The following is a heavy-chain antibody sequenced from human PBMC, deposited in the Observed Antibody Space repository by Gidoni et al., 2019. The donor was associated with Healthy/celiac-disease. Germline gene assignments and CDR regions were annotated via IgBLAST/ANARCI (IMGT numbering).Heavy chain of an antibody. CDR1: GYTFTSYA. CDR2: INAGNGNT. V-gene: IGHV1-3*01. CDR3: ARDFEQAGYGDFLGATAP. J-gene: IGHJ5*02. Sequence: QVQLVQSGAEVKKPGASVKVSCKASGYTFTSYAMHWVRQAPGQRLEGMGWINAGNGNTKYSQKFQGRVTITRDTSASTAYMELSSLRSEDTAVYYCARDFEQAGYGDFLGATAPWGQGTLVTVSS. D-gene: IGHD4-17*01.